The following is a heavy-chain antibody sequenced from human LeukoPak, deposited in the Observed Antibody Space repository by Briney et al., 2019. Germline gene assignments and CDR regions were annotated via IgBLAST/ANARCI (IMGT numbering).Heavy chain of an antibody. V-gene: IGHV4-34*01. CDR1: GGSFSGHS. J-gene: IGHJ4*02. Sequence: SETLSLTCAVYGGSFSGHSWSWIRQAPGKGLEWIGEISHTGGIDYNPSLKSRVTISVDTSKNQFSLKLSSVTAADTAVYYCARRSGYRSLAKYYFDYWGQGTLVTVSS. D-gene: IGHD6-13*01. CDR3: ARRSGYRSLAKYYFDY. CDR2: ISHTGGI.